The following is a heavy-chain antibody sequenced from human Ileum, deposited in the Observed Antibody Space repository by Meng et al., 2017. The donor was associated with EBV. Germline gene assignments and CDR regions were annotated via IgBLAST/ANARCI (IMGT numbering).Heavy chain of an antibody. CDR2: IYHSGST. J-gene: IGHJ4*02. D-gene: IGHD2-8*01. V-gene: IGHV4-4*02. CDR1: GDSMTNNNW. CDR3: ARTGVGLAFDY. Sequence: GQLRGPGPGRVKSSGTLSLTCGVSGDSMTNNNWWTWVRQPPGKGLEWIGEIYHSGSTNYNPSLQSRATISVDMSKKQFSLKLRSVTAADTAVYYCARTGVGLAFDYWGLGTLVTVSS.